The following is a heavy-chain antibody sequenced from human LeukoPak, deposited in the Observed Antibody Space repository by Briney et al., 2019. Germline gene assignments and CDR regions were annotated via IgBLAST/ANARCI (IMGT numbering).Heavy chain of an antibody. V-gene: IGHV3-23*01. D-gene: IGHD6-19*01. J-gene: IGHJ4*02. CDR3: ARIYSSGWLFDY. Sequence: GSLRLSCAASGFTFSSYAMSWVRQAPGKGLEWVSAISGSGGSTYYADSVKGRFTISRDNSKNTLYLQMNSLRAEDTAVYYCARIYSSGWLFDYWGQGTLVTVSS. CDR2: ISGSGGST. CDR1: GFTFSSYA.